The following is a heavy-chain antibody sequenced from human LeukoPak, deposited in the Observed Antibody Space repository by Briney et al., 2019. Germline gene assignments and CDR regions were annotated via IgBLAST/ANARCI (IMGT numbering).Heavy chain of an antibody. V-gene: IGHV4-59*12. CDR2: TYNSGSS. CDR1: GVSISSYY. CDR3: AGYYGSGQWDN. D-gene: IGHD3-10*01. J-gene: IGHJ4*02. Sequence: SETLSLTCTVSGVSISSYYWSWLRQPPGKGLEWIGYTYNSGSSSYSPSFKSRVTISTDTPRNQFFLRLTSVTAADTAVYYCAGYYGSGQWDNWGQGTLVTVSS.